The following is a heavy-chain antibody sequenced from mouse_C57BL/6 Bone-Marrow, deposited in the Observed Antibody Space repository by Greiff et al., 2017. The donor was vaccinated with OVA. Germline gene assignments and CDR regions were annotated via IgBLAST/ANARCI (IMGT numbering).Heavy chain of an antibody. V-gene: IGHV1-55*01. CDR2: IYPGSGST. CDR3: ARDDWYFGV. CDR1: GYTFTSSW. Sequence: QVQLQQPGAELVKPGASVKMSCKASGYTFTSSWITWVKQRPGQGLDWIGDIYPGSGSTKYNEKIKSKATLTVDTSSSTAYMQLSSLTSADSAVSYCARDDWYFGVWGTGTTVTVSS. J-gene: IGHJ1*03.